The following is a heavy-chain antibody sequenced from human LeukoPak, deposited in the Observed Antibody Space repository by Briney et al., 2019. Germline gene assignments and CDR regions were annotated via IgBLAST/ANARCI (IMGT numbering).Heavy chain of an antibody. CDR3: ARGVAAVADDY. D-gene: IGHD6-19*01. CDR1: GGSISSGDYY. J-gene: IGHJ4*02. V-gene: IGHV4-31*03. Sequence: PSETLSLTCTVSGGSISSGDYYRSWIRQHPGEGLEWIGFIYYTGNTYYNPSLKSRVTISVDTSKNQFSLKLTSVTAADTAMYYCARGVAAVADDYWGQGTLVTVSS. CDR2: IYYTGNT.